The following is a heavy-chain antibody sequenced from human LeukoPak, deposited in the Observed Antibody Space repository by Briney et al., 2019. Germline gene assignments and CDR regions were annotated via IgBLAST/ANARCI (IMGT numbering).Heavy chain of an antibody. CDR3: AREARSAATRTYYFDY. V-gene: IGHV3-7*03. CDR2: IKQDGSEK. J-gene: IGHJ4*02. CDR1: GFTFSSYW. Sequence: GGSVRLSCAASGFTFSSYWMSWVRQAPGKGLEWVANIKQDGSEKYYVDSVKGRFTISRDNAKNSLYLQMNSLRAEDTALYYCAREARSAATRTYYFDYWGQGTLVTVSS. D-gene: IGHD2-15*01.